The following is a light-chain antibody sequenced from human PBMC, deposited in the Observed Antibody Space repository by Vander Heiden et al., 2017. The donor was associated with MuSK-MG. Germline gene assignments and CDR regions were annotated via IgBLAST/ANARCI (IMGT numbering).Light chain of an antibody. Sequence: EKVLTQSPVTLSVSPGDTASLSCWASQSVRSNLAWYQQKPGQPPRLLIDGASTRATGLPARFSGSGSGTEFTLTISSLQSEDSAVYYCQQYVDWPPTFGQGTKVEIK. CDR2: GAS. J-gene: IGKJ1*01. CDR3: QQYVDWPPT. CDR1: QSVRSN. V-gene: IGKV3-15*01.